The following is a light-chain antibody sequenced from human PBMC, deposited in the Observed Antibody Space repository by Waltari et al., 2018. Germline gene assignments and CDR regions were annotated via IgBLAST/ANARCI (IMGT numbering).Light chain of an antibody. CDR2: EVT. V-gene: IGLV2-14*01. J-gene: IGLJ2*01. Sequence: QSALTQPASVSGSPGQSITISCTGTSSDAGGYNHVSWYQQQPGKAPKLLISEVTNRPSGVSNRFSGSKSGNTASLTISGLQAEDEAEYYCSSFTTIGTLVAFGGGTKLTVL. CDR1: SSDAGGYNH. CDR3: SSFTTIGTLVA.